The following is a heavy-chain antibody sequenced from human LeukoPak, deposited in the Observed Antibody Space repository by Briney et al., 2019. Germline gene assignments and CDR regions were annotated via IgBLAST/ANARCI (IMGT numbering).Heavy chain of an antibody. Sequence: SETLSLTCTVSGGSVSSGSYYWSWIRQPPGKGLEWIGYIYYSGSTNYNPSLKSRVTISVDTSKNQFSLKLSSVTAADTAVYYCARDSGSYYNWFDPWGQGTLATVSS. CDR3: ARDSGSYYNWFDP. V-gene: IGHV4-61*01. CDR1: GGSVSSGSYY. D-gene: IGHD1-26*01. CDR2: IYYSGST. J-gene: IGHJ5*02.